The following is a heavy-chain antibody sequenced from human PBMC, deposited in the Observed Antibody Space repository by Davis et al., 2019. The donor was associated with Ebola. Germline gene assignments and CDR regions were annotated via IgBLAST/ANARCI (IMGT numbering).Heavy chain of an antibody. CDR3: AEGGTNNFLGAN. CDR1: GLTISNYA. V-gene: IGHV3-23*01. J-gene: IGHJ4*02. D-gene: IGHD2-8*01. Sequence: PGGSLRLSCAGSGLTISNYAMSWVRQAPGKGLEWVSGITGSGGSTLYADSVKGRFTISRDSSKNTLYLQMNSLRAEDTAVYYCAEGGTNNFLGANWGQGTLVTVSS. CDR2: ITGSGGST.